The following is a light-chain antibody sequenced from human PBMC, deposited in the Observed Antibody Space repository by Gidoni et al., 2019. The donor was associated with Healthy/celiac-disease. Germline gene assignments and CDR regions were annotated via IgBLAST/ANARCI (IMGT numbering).Light chain of an antibody. CDR1: QSVISN. CDR2: GAS. CDR3: QQYKNWPPYT. J-gene: IGKJ2*01. V-gene: IGKV3-15*01. Sequence: EIVMTQSPATLYVSPGERAALSCRASQSVISNLAWYQQKPGQAPRLLIYGASTSATGSPARCSGSGSGTGFTLTISILKSEDCAFYYCQQYKNWPPYTFGQGTKLEIK.